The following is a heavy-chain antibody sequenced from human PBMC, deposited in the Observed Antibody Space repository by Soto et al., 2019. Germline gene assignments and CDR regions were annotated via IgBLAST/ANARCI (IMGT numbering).Heavy chain of an antibody. D-gene: IGHD2-15*01. Sequence: GASVKVSCKASGYTFTSYGISWVRQAPGQGHEWMGWISAYNGNTNYAQKLQGRVTMTTDTSTSTAYMELRSLRSDDTAVYYCARDGPDWDIVVVVAATDAFDIWGQGTMVTVSS. CDR2: ISAYNGNT. J-gene: IGHJ3*02. CDR3: ARDGPDWDIVVVVAATDAFDI. V-gene: IGHV1-18*01. CDR1: GYTFTSYG.